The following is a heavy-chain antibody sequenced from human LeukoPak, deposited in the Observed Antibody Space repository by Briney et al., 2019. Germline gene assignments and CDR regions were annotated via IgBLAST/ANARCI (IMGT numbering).Heavy chain of an antibody. V-gene: IGHV4-39*07. D-gene: IGHD3-16*01. J-gene: IGHJ4*02. Sequence: PSETLSLTCTVSGDSISSSNYYWGWIRQPPGKGLEWIGNIYYSRSTYYNPSLKSRVTISVDTSKNQFSLKLSSVTAADTAVHYCAREFTFGGVIGYWGQGTLVTVSS. CDR2: IYYSRST. CDR1: GDSISSSNYY. CDR3: AREFTFGGVIGY.